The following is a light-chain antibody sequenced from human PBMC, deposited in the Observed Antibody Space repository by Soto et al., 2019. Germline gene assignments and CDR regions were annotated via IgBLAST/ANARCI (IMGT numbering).Light chain of an antibody. CDR1: SSDVGGYNY. CDR2: DVS. J-gene: IGLJ2*01. V-gene: IGLV2-14*01. CDR3: SSYTSSSNPVV. Sequence: QSALTQPASVSGSPGHSITISCTGTSSDVGGYNYVSWYQQHPGKAPKLMIYDVSNRPSGVSNRFSGSKSGNTASLTISGRQAEDEADYYCSSYTSSSNPVVFGGGTKLTVL.